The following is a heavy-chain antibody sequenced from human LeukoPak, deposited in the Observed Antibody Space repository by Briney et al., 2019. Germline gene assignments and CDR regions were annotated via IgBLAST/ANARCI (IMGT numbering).Heavy chain of an antibody. J-gene: IGHJ6*03. D-gene: IGHD6-13*01. Sequence: SETLSLTCTVSGGSISSYYWSWIRQPPGKGLEWIGYSYYSGSTNYNPSLKSRVTISVDTSKNQFSLKLSSVTAADTAVYYCARRDSSWYQGGYYYYYMDVWGKGTTVTVSS. CDR2: SYYSGST. V-gene: IGHV4-59*08. CDR1: GGSISSYY. CDR3: ARRDSSWYQGGYYYYYMDV.